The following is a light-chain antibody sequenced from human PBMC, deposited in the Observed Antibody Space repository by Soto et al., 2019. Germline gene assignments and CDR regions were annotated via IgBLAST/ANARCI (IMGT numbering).Light chain of an antibody. V-gene: IGLV2-14*01. CDR2: EVS. Sequence: QSALTQPASVSGSPGQSITISCTGTSSDVGSYNSVSWYRQHPGKAPKLMLYEVSNRPSGVSNRFSGSKSGNTASLTISGLQAEDEADYYCSSYTSSSTLPIFGTGTKLTVL. CDR3: SSYTSSSTLPI. J-gene: IGLJ1*01. CDR1: SSDVGSYNS.